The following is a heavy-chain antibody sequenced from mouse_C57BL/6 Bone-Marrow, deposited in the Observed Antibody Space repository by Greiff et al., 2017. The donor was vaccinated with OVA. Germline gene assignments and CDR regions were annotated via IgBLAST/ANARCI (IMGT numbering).Heavy chain of an antibody. CDR1: GYAFSSSW. CDR3: AITTVPPWFAY. J-gene: IGHJ3*01. D-gene: IGHD1-1*01. Sequence: VQVVESGPELVKPGASVKISCKASGYAFSSSWMNWVKQRPGKGLEWIGRIYPGDGDTNYNGKFKGKATLTADKSSSTAYMQLSSLTSEDSAVYFCAITTVPPWFAYWGQGTLVTVSA. V-gene: IGHV1-82*01. CDR2: IYPGDGDT.